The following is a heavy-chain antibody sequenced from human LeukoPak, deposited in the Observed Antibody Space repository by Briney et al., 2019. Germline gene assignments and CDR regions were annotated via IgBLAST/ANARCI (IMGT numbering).Heavy chain of an antibody. V-gene: IGHV3-11*01. Sequence: GLEWVSYISSSGSTTYYADSVKGRFTISRDNAKNSLYLQMNSLRAEDTAVYYCASPTFDPWGQGTLVTVSS. CDR2: ISSSGSTT. CDR3: ASPTFDP. J-gene: IGHJ5*02.